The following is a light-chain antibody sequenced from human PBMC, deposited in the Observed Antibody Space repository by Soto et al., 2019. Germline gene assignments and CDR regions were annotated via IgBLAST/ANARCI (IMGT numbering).Light chain of an antibody. Sequence: QSVLTQPPSVSGAPGQRVTISCTGSSSNIGAGYDVHWYQQLPGTAPKLLIYGNSNRPSGVPDRFSGSKSGTSASLAITGLQAEDEADYYCQSYDSSLCGSGVFATGTKLTVL. V-gene: IGLV1-40*01. CDR2: GNS. CDR3: QSYDSSLCGSGV. CDR1: SSNIGAGYD. J-gene: IGLJ1*01.